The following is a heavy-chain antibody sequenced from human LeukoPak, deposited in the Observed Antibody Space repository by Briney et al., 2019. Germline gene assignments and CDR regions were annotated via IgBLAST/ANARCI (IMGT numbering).Heavy chain of an antibody. CDR1: GFTISSYG. V-gene: IGHV3-30*02. J-gene: IGHJ4*02. CDR2: IRYDGSNK. D-gene: IGHD1-26*01. Sequence: GGPLRLSCAASGFTISSYGMHWVRQAPGRGLEWVAFIRYDGSNKYYADSVKGRFTISRDNSKNTLYLQMNSLRAEDTAVYYCAKGASGSHYYSFDYWGQGTLVTVSS. CDR3: AKGASGSHYYSFDY.